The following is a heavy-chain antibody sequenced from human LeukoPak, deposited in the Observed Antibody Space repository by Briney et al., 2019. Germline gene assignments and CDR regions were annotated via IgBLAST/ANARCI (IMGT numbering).Heavy chain of an antibody. J-gene: IGHJ4*02. Sequence: GGSLRLSCEASGFTFNSYSMNWVRQARGKGLEWVSSITSSGRYIYYADSVKGRFTISRDNAKNSLYLQMNSLRVEDTAVYYCARARAGIQAGFDYWGQGTLVTVSS. CDR3: ARARAGIQAGFDY. CDR1: GFTFNSYS. CDR2: ITSSGRYI. V-gene: IGHV3-21*01. D-gene: IGHD1-1*01.